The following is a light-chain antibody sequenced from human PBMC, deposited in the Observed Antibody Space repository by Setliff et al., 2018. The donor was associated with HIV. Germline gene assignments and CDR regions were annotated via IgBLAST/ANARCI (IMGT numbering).Light chain of an antibody. CDR3: AAWDDSLNGYV. CDR2: RNN. CDR1: GSNIGSNT. J-gene: IGLJ1*01. Sequence: VLTQPPSASGTPGQRVTISCSGSGSNIGSNTVNWYQQLPGTAPKLLIYRNNQRPSGVPDRFSGSKSGTSASLAISGLQSEDEADYYCAAWDDSLNGYVFGTGTKVTV. V-gene: IGLV1-44*01.